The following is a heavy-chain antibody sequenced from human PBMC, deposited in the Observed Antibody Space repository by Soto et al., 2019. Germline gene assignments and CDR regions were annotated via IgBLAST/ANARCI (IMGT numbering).Heavy chain of an antibody. V-gene: IGHV4-30-4*01. CDR1: GGSNSSGDYY. Sequence: SETLSLTCTASGGSNSSGDYYWSWIRQPPGKGLECIGYIYYSGSTYYNPSLKSRVIISVDTSKNNFSLKLSSVTAADTAVYYCARARGDTSGYHFDIWGQVTMVTVSS. J-gene: IGHJ3*02. CDR2: IYYSGST. CDR3: ARARGDTSGYHFDI. D-gene: IGHD3-22*01.